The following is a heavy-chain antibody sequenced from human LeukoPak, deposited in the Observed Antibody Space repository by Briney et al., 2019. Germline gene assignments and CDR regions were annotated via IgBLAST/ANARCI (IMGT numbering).Heavy chain of an antibody. Sequence: PGGSLRLSCAASGFTFTSYAMHWVRQAPGQRLEWMGWINAGNGNTKYSQKFQGRVTITRDTSASTAYMELSSLRSEDTAVYYCARDRGLYTTVSNWFDPWGQGTLVTVSS. J-gene: IGHJ5*02. CDR3: ARDRGLYTTVSNWFDP. CDR1: GFTFTSYA. V-gene: IGHV1-3*01. D-gene: IGHD4-17*01. CDR2: INAGNGNT.